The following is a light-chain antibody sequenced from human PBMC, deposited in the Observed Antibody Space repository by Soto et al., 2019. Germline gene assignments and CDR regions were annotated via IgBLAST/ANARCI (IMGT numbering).Light chain of an antibody. CDR1: QSVSSSY. V-gene: IGKV3-20*01. CDR2: GAS. Sequence: EIVLTQSPGTLSLSPGERATLSCRASQSVSSSYLAWYQQKPGQAPRLLIYGASSRATGIPDRFSGSGSGTDFTLTVSRLEPEDFAVYYSQQYGSSLFTFGPGTKVDIK. CDR3: QQYGSSLFT. J-gene: IGKJ3*01.